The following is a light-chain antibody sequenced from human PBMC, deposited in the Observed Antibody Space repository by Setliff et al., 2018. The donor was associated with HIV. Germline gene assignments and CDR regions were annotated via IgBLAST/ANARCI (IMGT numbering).Light chain of an antibody. V-gene: IGLV2-23*02. CDR3: CSYGSGDIWI. CDR1: SSDVGSALSS. J-gene: IGLJ2*01. CDR2: EVT. Sequence: QSVLTQPTSVSGSPGQSINISCTGSSSDVGSALSSVAWYQQNPGEVPKLLIYEVTRRPSGISDRFSGSKSDNTAYLTISGLQTEDEADYYCCSYGSGDIWIFGGGTKVTVL.